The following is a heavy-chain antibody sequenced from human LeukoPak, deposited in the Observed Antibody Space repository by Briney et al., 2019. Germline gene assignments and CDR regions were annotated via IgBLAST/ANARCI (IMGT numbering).Heavy chain of an antibody. J-gene: IGHJ5*02. CDR3: ARRIGRRYYDSSGYIYNDWFDP. V-gene: IGHV3-74*01. CDR1: GLTFSSHW. D-gene: IGHD3-22*01. Sequence: GGSLRLSCAASGLTFSSHWMHWVRQAPGKGLVWVSRITNDGSSTTYADSVKGRFTISRDNAKNSLYLQMNSLRAEDTAVYYCARRIGRRYYDSSGYIYNDWFDPWGQGTLVTVSS. CDR2: ITNDGSST.